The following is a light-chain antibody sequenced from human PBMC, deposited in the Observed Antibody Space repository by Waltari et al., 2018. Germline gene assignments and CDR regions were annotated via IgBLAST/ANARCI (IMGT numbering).Light chain of an antibody. V-gene: IGLV2-23*01. Sequence: QSAMTQPASVSGSAGQSINISCTGTSSDVGRYNLVVWDQQHPGKAPKLMLYEGSKRPSGVSNRFSGSKSGNTASLTISGLQAEDEADYYCCSYAGSSTYHVVFGGGTKLTVL. J-gene: IGLJ2*01. CDR1: SSDVGRYNL. CDR2: EGS. CDR3: CSYAGSSTYHVV.